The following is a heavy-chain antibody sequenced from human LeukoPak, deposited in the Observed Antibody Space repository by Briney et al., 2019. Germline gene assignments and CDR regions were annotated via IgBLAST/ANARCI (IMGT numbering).Heavy chain of an antibody. J-gene: IGHJ4*02. Sequence: GSLRLSCAASGFTFSTYNMNWIRQPPGKGLEWIGEINHSGSTKYNPSLKSRVTISVDTSVNQLSLKLSSVTAADTAVYYCARVKEGSAIFEVVPAVRQYYFDYWGQGTLVTVSS. CDR1: GFTFSTYN. D-gene: IGHD2-2*01. CDR3: ARVKEGSAIFEVVPAVRQYYFDY. CDR2: INHSGST. V-gene: IGHV4-34*01.